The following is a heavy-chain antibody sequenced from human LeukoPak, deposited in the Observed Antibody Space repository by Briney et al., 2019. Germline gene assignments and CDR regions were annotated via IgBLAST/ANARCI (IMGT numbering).Heavy chain of an antibody. D-gene: IGHD3-22*01. V-gene: IGHV1-46*01. CDR3: ARGRNYYDSSGYYYEGDAFDI. CDR2: INPSGGSI. CDR1: GGTFSSYG. Sequence: ASVKVSCKASGGTFSSYGISWVRQAPGQGLEWMGIINPSGGSIRYAQKFQGRVTMTRDTSTSTVYMELSSLRSEDTAEYYCARGRNYYDSSGYYYEGDAFDIWGQGTMVTVSS. J-gene: IGHJ3*02.